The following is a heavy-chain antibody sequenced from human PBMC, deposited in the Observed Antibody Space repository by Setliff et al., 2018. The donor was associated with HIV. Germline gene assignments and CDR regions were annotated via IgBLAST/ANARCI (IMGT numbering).Heavy chain of an antibody. D-gene: IGHD6-19*01. V-gene: IGHV1-2*02. J-gene: IGHJ4*02. CDR3: ARDNRFDYNSGWPLDY. CDR1: GYPFTGYY. CDR2: INPNSGGT. Sequence: ASVKVSCKASGYPFTGYYLHWVRQAPGQGLEWMGWINPNSGGTNYAQKFQGRVTMTRDTSITTAYMELRSLRSDDTAVYYCARDNRFDYNSGWPLDYWGQGTLVTV.